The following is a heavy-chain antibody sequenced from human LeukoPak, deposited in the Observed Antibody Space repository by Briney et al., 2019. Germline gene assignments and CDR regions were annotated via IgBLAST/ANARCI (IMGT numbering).Heavy chain of an antibody. V-gene: IGHV4-4*07. J-gene: IGHJ4*02. Sequence: SETLSLTCTVSGGSISIYYWSWIRQPAGKGLEWIGRIYTSGSTNYTPSLKSRVTMSVDTSKNQFSLKLSSVTAADTAVYYCARVKRKYQLLKPLHETPSHYFDYWGQGTLVTVSS. CDR3: ARVKRKYQLLKPLHETPSHYFDY. CDR2: IYTSGST. CDR1: GGSISIYY. D-gene: IGHD2-2*01.